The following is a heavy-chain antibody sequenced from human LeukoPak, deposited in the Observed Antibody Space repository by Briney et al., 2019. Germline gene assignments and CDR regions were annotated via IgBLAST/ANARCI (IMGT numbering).Heavy chain of an antibody. CDR1: GFTFSSYA. CDR2: ISYDGSNK. J-gene: IGHJ4*02. V-gene: IGHV3-30-3*01. Sequence: GGSLRLSCAASGFTFSSYAMHWVRQAPGKGLEWVAVISYDGSNKYYADSVKGRFTISRDNAKNSLYLQMKSLRAEDTAVYYCARDLASLGDYWGQGTLVTVSS. D-gene: IGHD3-16*01. CDR3: ARDLASLGDY.